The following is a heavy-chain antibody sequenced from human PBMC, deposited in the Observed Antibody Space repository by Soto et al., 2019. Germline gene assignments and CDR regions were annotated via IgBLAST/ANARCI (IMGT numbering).Heavy chain of an antibody. CDR3: ARRVVVIRYFDY. CDR2: IYYSGST. CDR1: GGSISSSSYY. Sequence: PSETLSLTFTVSGGSISSSSYYWGWIRQPPGKGLEWIGSIYYSGSTYYNPSLKSRVTISVDTSKNQFSLKLSSVTAADTAVYYCARRVVVIRYFDYWGQGTLVTVSS. D-gene: IGHD3-22*01. V-gene: IGHV4-39*01. J-gene: IGHJ4*02.